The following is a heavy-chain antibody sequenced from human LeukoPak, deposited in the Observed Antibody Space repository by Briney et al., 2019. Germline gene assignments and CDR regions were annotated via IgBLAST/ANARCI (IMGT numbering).Heavy chain of an antibody. Sequence: PSETLSLTCAVYGGSFSGYYWSWIRQPPGKGLEWIGEINHSGSTNYNPSLKSRVTISVDTSKNQFSLKLTSVTAADTAVYYCATIFVVRGLDAFDIWGQGTMVTVSS. D-gene: IGHD3-10*01. CDR3: ATIFVVRGLDAFDI. V-gene: IGHV4-34*01. CDR2: INHSGST. J-gene: IGHJ3*02. CDR1: GGSFSGYY.